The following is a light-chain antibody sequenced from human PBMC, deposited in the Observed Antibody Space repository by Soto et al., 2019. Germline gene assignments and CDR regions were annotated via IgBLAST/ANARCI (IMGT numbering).Light chain of an antibody. Sequence: DTQMTQSPSSLSASVGDRVTITCRASQSINTYLNWYQQKPGEAPNLLIYAASSLQSGVPPRFSGSGSETHFTLTINSLQPEDFAVYWCQQYGSSLTFGQGTKVEIK. V-gene: IGKV1-39*01. CDR2: AAS. J-gene: IGKJ1*01. CDR3: QQYGSSLT. CDR1: QSINTY.